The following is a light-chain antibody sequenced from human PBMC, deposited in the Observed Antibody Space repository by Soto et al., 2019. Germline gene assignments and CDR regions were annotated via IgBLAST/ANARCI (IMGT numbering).Light chain of an antibody. CDR2: DAS. V-gene: IGKV1-5*01. CDR1: QTISTW. CDR3: QQYTNTNNPWM. J-gene: IGKJ1*01. Sequence: DIQVTHSPPTLSASVGDRVTITCRASQTISTWMAWYQQTPGKAPKLLVYDASTLQSGVASRFSGSGSGTEFTLIISGLQPDDSATYYCQQYTNTNNPWMFGQGTKVDIK.